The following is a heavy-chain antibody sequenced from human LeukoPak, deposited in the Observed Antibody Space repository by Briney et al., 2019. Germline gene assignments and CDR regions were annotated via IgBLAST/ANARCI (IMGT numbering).Heavy chain of an antibody. CDR3: ARGRMGPATDY. CDR1: GGSISNYY. J-gene: IGHJ4*02. D-gene: IGHD1-26*01. CDR2: IYYSGST. V-gene: IGHV4-59*12. Sequence: SETLSLTCTVSGGSISNYYWSWIRQPPGKGLEWIGYIYYSGSTNYNPSLKSRVTISVDTSKNQFSLKLSSVTAADTAVYYCARGRMGPATDYWGQGTLVTVSS.